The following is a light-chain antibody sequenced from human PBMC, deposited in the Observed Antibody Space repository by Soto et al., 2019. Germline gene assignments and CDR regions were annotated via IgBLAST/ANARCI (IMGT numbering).Light chain of an antibody. V-gene: IGLV7-43*01. CDR3: LLYYGGALVV. J-gene: IGLJ2*01. CDR2: GTY. Sequence: QAVVTQEPSLTVSPGGTVTLTCASSTGAVTSAYYPNWFQQKPGQAPRALIYGTYNTHSWTPARFSGSLLGGKAALTLSGVQPEDEAEYYCLLYYGGALVVFGGGTKVTVL. CDR1: TGAVTSAYY.